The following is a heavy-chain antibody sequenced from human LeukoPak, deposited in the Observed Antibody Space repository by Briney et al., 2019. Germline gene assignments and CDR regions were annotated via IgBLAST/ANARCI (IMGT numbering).Heavy chain of an antibody. CDR3: AKDGRYQDGGYFNY. CDR1: GFTFSSYW. J-gene: IGHJ4*02. D-gene: IGHD3-9*01. V-gene: IGHV3-7*01. CDR2: IKQDGSEK. Sequence: PGGSLRLSCAASGFTFSSYWMSWVRQAPGKGLEWVANIKQDGSEKYYVDSVKGRFTISRDNAKNSLYLQMNSLRAEDTAVYYCAKDGRYQDGGYFNYWGQGTLVTVSS.